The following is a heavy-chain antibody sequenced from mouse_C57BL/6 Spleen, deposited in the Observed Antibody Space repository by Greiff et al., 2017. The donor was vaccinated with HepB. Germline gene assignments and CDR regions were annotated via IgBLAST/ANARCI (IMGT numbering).Heavy chain of an antibody. CDR1: GYAFSSYW. CDR3: APDGSSYQAWFAD. D-gene: IGHD1-1*01. CDR2: IYPGDGDT. Sequence: QVQLQQSGAELVKPGASVKISCKASGYAFSSYWMNWVKQRPGKGLEWIGQIYPGDGDTNYNGKFKGKATLTADKSSSTAYMQLSSLTSEDSAVYFCAPDGSSYQAWFADWGKGTLVTVSA. J-gene: IGHJ3*01. V-gene: IGHV1-80*01.